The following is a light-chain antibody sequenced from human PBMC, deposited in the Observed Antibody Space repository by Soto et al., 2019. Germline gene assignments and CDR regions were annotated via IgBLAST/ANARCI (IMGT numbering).Light chain of an antibody. V-gene: IGKV3-15*01. Sequence: EIVMTQSPATLSVSPGERATLSCRASQSVSSNLASYQQKPGQAPRLLIYGASTRATGFPARFSGSGSGTEFTLTISSLQSEDFAVYYCQQYNNWPRTFGQGTKLEIK. CDR1: QSVSSN. CDR2: GAS. CDR3: QQYNNWPRT. J-gene: IGKJ2*02.